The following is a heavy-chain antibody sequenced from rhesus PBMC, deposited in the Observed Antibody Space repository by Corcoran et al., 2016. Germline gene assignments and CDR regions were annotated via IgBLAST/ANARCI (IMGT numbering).Heavy chain of an antibody. CDR3: AISYFDY. Sequence: QLQLQESGPGLVKPSETLSLTCAVSGGSIISNYCSWIRHTPWKGLEWIGRISVSGGNTDYNPSLKSRVTISRDTSKNQFSLKLRSVTAADTAVYYCAISYFDYWGQGVLVTVSS. V-gene: IGHV4-173*01. CDR2: ISVSGGNT. J-gene: IGHJ4*01. CDR1: GGSIISNY.